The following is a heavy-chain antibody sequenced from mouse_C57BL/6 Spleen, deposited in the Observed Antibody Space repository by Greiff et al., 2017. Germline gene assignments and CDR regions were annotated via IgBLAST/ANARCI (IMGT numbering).Heavy chain of an antibody. D-gene: IGHD1-1*01. V-gene: IGHV1-5*01. Sequence: EVQLQQSGTVLARPGASVKMSCKTSGYTFTSYWMHWVKQRPGQGLEWIGAIYPGNSDTSYNQKFKGKAKLTAVTSASTAYMELSSLTNEDSAVYYYTKGDYYGSSYYFDYWGQGTTLTVSS. CDR3: TKGDYYGSSYYFDY. CDR2: IYPGNSDT. CDR1: GYTFTSYW. J-gene: IGHJ2*01.